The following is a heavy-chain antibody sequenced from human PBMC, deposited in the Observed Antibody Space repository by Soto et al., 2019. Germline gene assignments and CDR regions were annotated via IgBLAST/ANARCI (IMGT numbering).Heavy chain of an antibody. CDR3: ARRAVAGTLYMDV. V-gene: IGHV4-59*08. CDR1: GGSISSYY. J-gene: IGHJ6*03. Sequence: SETLSLTCTVSGGSISSYYWSWIRQPPGKGLEWIGYIYYSGSTNYNPSLKSRVTISVDTSKNQFSLKLSSVTAADTAVYYCARRAVAGTLYMDVWGKGTTVTVSS. CDR2: IYYSGST. D-gene: IGHD6-19*01.